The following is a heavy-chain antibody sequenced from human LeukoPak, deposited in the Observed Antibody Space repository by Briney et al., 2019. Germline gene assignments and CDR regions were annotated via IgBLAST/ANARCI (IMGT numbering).Heavy chain of an antibody. J-gene: IGHJ4*02. Sequence: GGSLRLSCAASGFTFSSYGMHWVRQAPGKGLEWVAVISYDGSNKYYADSVKGRFTISRDNPKNTLYLQMNSLRAEDTAVYYCARDQLIVVVAATPHFDYWGQGTLVTVSS. CDR3: ARDQLIVVVAATPHFDY. CDR2: ISYDGSNK. D-gene: IGHD2-15*01. V-gene: IGHV3-30*03. CDR1: GFTFSSYG.